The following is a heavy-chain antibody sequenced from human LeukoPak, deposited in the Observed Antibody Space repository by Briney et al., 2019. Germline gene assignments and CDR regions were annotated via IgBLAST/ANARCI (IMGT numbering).Heavy chain of an antibody. CDR1: GGSISSYY. J-gene: IGHJ5*02. Sequence: SETLSLTCTVSGGSISSYYWSWIRQPSGKGLEWIGYIYYSGSTNYNPSLKSRVTISVDTSKNQFSLKLSSVTAADTAVYYCAFLRYFDWLSGGGWFDPWGQGTLVTVSS. D-gene: IGHD3-9*01. CDR3: AFLRYFDWLSGGGWFDP. V-gene: IGHV4-59*01. CDR2: IYYSGST.